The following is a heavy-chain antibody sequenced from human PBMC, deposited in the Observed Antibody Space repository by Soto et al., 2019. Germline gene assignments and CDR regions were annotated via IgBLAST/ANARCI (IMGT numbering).Heavy chain of an antibody. CDR1: GFTFSDYY. D-gene: IGHD3-22*01. CDR2: ISSSSSYT. CDR3: ARVYYDSSGYFIPPGTHYNWFDP. Sequence: PGGSLRLSCAASGFTFSDYYMSWIRQAPGKGLEWVSYISSSSSYTNYADSVKGRFTISRDNAKNSLYLQMNSLRAEDTAVYYCARVYYDSSGYFIPPGTHYNWFDPWGQGTLVTVSS. V-gene: IGHV3-11*06. J-gene: IGHJ5*02.